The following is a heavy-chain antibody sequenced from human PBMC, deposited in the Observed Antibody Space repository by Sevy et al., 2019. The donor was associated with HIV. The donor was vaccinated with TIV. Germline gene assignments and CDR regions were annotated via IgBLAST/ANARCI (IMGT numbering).Heavy chain of an antibody. V-gene: IGHV3-23*01. CDR2: ISGSGDNT. D-gene: IGHD3-3*01. CDR3: AKDLQYDDFLSREG. Sequence: GGSLRLSCAASGFVFSNFGMSWVRQAPGKGLEWVSTISGSGDNTRYADSVKGRFTISRDNSKNTLSLQMNSLRDEDTAVYYCAKDLQYDDFLSREGGGQGTLVTVSS. CDR1: GFVFSNFG. J-gene: IGHJ4*02.